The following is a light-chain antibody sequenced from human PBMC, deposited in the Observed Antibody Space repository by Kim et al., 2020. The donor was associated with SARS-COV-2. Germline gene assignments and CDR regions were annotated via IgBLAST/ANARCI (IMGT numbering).Light chain of an antibody. CDR1: QTICSY. CDR2: AAS. CDR3: QQSYSTPLT. J-gene: IGKJ3*01. V-gene: IGKV1-39*01. Sequence: ASLGDRVTMRHRTRQTICSYLNWYQHKPGRAPKLLIYAASRLPIGVPSRFSGSGSVTDFTLTISSLQPEDFATYYCQQSYSTPLTFGPGTKVDIK.